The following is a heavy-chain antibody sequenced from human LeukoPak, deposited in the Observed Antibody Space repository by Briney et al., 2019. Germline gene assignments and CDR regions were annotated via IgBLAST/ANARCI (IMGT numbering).Heavy chain of an antibody. Sequence: GGSLRLSCAASGFTFSSYDMHWVRQAPGKGLEWVSAICTAGDTYYPGSVKGRFTISRENAKNSLYLQMNSLRAGDTAVYYCARGKLSSWAPDHWGEGTLVTVSP. CDR2: ICTAGDT. CDR3: ARGKLSSWAPDH. D-gene: IGHD6-13*01. V-gene: IGHV3-13*01. CDR1: GFTFSSYD. J-gene: IGHJ4*02.